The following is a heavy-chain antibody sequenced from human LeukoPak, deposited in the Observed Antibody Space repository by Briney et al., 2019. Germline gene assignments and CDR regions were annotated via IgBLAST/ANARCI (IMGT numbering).Heavy chain of an antibody. CDR2: ITSTSTYI. D-gene: IGHD3-22*01. CDR1: GFSLYTYS. V-gene: IGHV3-21*01. CDR3: ARVGSAAPVTSSGNTIDY. J-gene: IGHJ4*02. Sequence: GESLRLSCAVSGFSLYTYSMNWVRQAPGKGLEWVSSITSTSTYIYYADSVKGRFTISRDNAKNSLYLQMNSLRVEDTAVYYCARVGSAAPVTSSGNTIDYWGQGTLVIVSS.